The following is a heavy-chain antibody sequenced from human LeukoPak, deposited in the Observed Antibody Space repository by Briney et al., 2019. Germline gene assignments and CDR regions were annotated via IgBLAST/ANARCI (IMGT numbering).Heavy chain of an antibody. D-gene: IGHD2-21*02. CDR2: ISYDGSNK. J-gene: IGHJ4*02. CDR3: ALLYCGGDCYTDY. Sequence: PGGSLRLSCAASGFTFSSYAMHWVRQAPGKGLEWVAVISYDGSNKYYADSVKGRFTISRDNSKNTLYLQMNSLRAEDTAVYYCALLYCGGDCYTDYWGQGTLVTVSS. CDR1: GFTFSSYA. V-gene: IGHV3-30-3*01.